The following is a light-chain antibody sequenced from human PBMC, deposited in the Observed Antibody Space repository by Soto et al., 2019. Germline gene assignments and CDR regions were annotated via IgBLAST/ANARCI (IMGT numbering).Light chain of an antibody. Sequence: EIVLTQSPATLSLSPGERATLSCRASQSVSGCLAWYQQKPGQAPRLLIYDASNRATGIPARFSGSGSGTDFTLTISSLEPEDFAVYYCQQRCNWPPVTFGGGTEVEIK. CDR3: QQRCNWPPVT. V-gene: IGKV3-11*01. CDR1: QSVSGC. J-gene: IGKJ4*01. CDR2: DAS.